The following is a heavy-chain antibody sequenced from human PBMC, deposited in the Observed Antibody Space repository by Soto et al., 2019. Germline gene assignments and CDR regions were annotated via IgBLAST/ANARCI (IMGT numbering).Heavy chain of an antibody. V-gene: IGHV3-33*01. CDR1: GFTFSSYG. Sequence: PGGSLRLSCAASGFTFSSYGMHWVRQAPGKGLEWVAVIWYDGSNKYYADSVKGRFTISRDNSKNTLYLQMNSLRAEDTAVYYCARDRGSSWSLGVYYGMDVWGQGTTVTVSS. D-gene: IGHD6-13*01. CDR3: ARDRGSSWSLGVYYGMDV. J-gene: IGHJ6*02. CDR2: IWYDGSNK.